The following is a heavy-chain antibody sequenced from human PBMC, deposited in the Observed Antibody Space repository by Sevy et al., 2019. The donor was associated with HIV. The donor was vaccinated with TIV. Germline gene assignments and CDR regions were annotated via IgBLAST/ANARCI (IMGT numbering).Heavy chain of an antibody. J-gene: IGHJ4*02. CDR1: GFTFSSYS. CDR2: ISSSSSYI. Sequence: GGSLRLSCAAPGFTFSSYSMNWVRQAPGKGLEWVSSISSSSSYIYYADSVKGRLTISRDNAKNSLYLQMYSLRAEETAVYYCARDRGYGDYGGEFDYWGQGTLVTVSS. V-gene: IGHV3-21*01. CDR3: ARDRGYGDYGGEFDY. D-gene: IGHD4-17*01.